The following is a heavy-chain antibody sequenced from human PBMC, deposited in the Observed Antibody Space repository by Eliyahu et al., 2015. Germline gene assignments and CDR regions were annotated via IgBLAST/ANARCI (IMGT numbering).Heavy chain of an antibody. CDR3: ARVFGGDYTNIGVSDS. Sequence: QVQLVEXGGGVVQPGRSLRLXCAASGFTFXTXGXPWVRQAPGKGLEWVAVIWNDGSNQYYADSVKGRFTISRDNSKNTLYLQMNTLRAEDTAVYYCARVFGGDYTNIGVSDSWGQGTLVSVSS. CDR2: IWNDGSNQ. J-gene: IGHJ4*02. V-gene: IGHV3-33*01. D-gene: IGHD4-11*01. CDR1: GFTFXTXG.